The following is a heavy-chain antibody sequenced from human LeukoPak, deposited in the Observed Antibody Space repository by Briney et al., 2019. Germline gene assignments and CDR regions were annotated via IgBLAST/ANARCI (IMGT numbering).Heavy chain of an antibody. D-gene: IGHD6-13*01. V-gene: IGHV1-2*06. CDR1: RYTITGYY. J-gene: IGHJ5*02. CDR2: INPNSGGT. Sequence: ASVKVSCKASRYTITGYYMHWVRQAPGQGLEWMGRINPNSGGTNYAQKFQGRVTMTRDTSINTAYMELRRLKSDDTAVYFCARGGPAAGTKYNWFGPWGQGTLVTVSS. CDR3: ARGGPAAGTKYNWFGP.